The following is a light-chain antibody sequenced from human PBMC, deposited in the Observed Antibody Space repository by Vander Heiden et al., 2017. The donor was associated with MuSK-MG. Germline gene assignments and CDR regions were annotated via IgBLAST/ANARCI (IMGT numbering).Light chain of an antibody. J-gene: IGLJ2*01. V-gene: IGLV2-14*01. CDR2: DVF. CDR3: SSYRSTNSVV. Sequence: SALTQPAPVSGSPGQSITISCTGTSSDIGGHDYVSWYQQSPGNAPKLMIYDVFRRPSGVSNRFSGSKSGNTASLHISGLQAGDEADYYCSSYRSTNSVVFGGGTKLTVL. CDR1: SSDIGGHDY.